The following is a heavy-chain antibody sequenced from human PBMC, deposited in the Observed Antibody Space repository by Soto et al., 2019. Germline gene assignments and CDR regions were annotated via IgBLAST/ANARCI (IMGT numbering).Heavy chain of an antibody. V-gene: IGHV3-74*01. Sequence: LRLSCAVSGFTFSSSWMHLVRHAPGKGLEWVSPINTGGTSTYYADSVKGRFTISRDNSRNTLYLQLNSLRAEDTAVYYCAKGVELDVWGNGTTVTVSS. CDR3: AKGVELDV. D-gene: IGHD1-26*01. J-gene: IGHJ6*04. CDR1: GFTFSSSW. CDR2: INTGGTST.